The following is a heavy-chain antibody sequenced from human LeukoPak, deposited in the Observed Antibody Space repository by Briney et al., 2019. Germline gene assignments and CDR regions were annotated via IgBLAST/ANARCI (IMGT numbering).Heavy chain of an antibody. CDR3: ARGQNSYYGRSTHYYFDY. D-gene: IGHD3-10*01. CDR2: INHSGST. Sequence: SGGSLRLSCVASGFTFSSFGMNWVRQPPGKGLEWIGEINHSGSTNYNPSLKSRVTISVDTSKNQFSLKLSSVTAADTAVYYCARGQNSYYGRSTHYYFDYWGQGTLVTVSS. CDR1: GFTFSSFG. J-gene: IGHJ4*02. V-gene: IGHV4-34*01.